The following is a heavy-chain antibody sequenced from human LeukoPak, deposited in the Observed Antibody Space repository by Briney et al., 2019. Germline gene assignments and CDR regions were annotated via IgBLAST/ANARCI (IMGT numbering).Heavy chain of an antibody. CDR2: IRYDGSNK. V-gene: IGHV3-30*02. CDR3: ARNSYGYSYYFDY. J-gene: IGHJ4*02. CDR1: GFTFSSYG. D-gene: IGHD5-18*01. Sequence: PGGSLRLSCAASGFTFSSYGMHWVRQAPGKGLEWVAFIRYDGSNKYYADSVKGRFTISRDNSKNTLYLQMNSLRAEDTAVYYCARNSYGYSYYFDYWGQGTLVTVSS.